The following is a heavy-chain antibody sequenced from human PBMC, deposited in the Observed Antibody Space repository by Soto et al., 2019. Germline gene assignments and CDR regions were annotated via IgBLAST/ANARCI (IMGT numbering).Heavy chain of an antibody. CDR1: GFTFSSYA. Sequence: EMQLLESGGGLVQPGGSLRLSCAASGFTFSSYAMTWVPQAPEKGLDWVSTISGSGGGTYYADSVKGLFTISRDNSKNTLFLQMHTLRAEDTAVYYCAKEGTWNGRRYMDVWGKGTTVIVSS. J-gene: IGHJ6*03. D-gene: IGHD1-1*01. CDR3: AKEGTWNGRRYMDV. CDR2: ISGSGGGT. V-gene: IGHV3-23*01.